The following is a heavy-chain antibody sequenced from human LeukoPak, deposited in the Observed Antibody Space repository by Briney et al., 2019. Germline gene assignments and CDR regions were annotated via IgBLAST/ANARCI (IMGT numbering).Heavy chain of an antibody. CDR1: GFTFSSYG. V-gene: IGHV3-30*18. J-gene: IGHJ4*02. CDR2: ISYDGSNK. Sequence: PGRSLRLSCAASGFTFSSYGMHWVRQAPGKGLEWVAVISYDGSNKYYADSVKGRFTISRDNSKNTLYLQTNSLRAEDTAVYYCAKVGDGYKELDYWGQGTLVTVSS. D-gene: IGHD5-24*01. CDR3: AKVGDGYKELDY.